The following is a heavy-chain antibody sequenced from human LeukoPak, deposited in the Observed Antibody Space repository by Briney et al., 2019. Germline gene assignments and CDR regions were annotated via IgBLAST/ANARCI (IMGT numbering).Heavy chain of an antibody. CDR3: ARFLGSGWYGVDY. J-gene: IGHJ4*02. D-gene: IGHD6-19*01. CDR1: GGSFSGYY. V-gene: IGHV4-34*01. Sequence: PSETLSLTCAVYGGSFSGYYWSWIRQPPGKGLEWIGEINHSGSTNYNPSLKSRVTISVDTSKNQFSLKLSSVTAADTAEYYCARFLGSGWYGVDYWGQGTLVTVSS. CDR2: INHSGST.